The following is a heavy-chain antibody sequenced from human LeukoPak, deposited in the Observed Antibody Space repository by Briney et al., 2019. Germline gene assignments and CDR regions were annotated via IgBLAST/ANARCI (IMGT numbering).Heavy chain of an antibody. CDR3: ARDWASGAAAIVGQAPEHPLYYYYYMDV. CDR2: INPSGGST. D-gene: IGHD2-2*02. CDR1: GYTFTSYY. Sequence: ASVKVSCKASGYTFTSYYMHWVRQAPGQGLEWMGIINPSGGSTSYAQKFQGRVTMTRDTSTSTVYMELSSLRSEDTAVYYCARDWASGAAAIVGQAPEHPLYYYYYMDVWGKGTTVTVSS. V-gene: IGHV1-46*01. J-gene: IGHJ6*03.